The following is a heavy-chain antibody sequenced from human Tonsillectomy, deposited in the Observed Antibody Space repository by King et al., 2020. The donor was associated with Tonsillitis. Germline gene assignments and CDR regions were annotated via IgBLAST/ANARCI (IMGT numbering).Heavy chain of an antibody. CDR3: ARVVGYYNSSGYYDYYYYGVDV. V-gene: IGHV3-30*04. D-gene: IGHD3-22*01. CDR1: GFTFSSYT. CDR2: ISYDGSNK. J-gene: IGHJ6*02. Sequence: VQLVESAGGVVQPGRSLRLSCAASGFTFSSYTMYWVRQAPGKGLEWVAIISYDGSNKYYADSVKARFTISRDNSKHTLYLQMSGLRADDTAVYYCARVVGYYNSSGYYDYYYYGVDVWGQGTTVTVSS.